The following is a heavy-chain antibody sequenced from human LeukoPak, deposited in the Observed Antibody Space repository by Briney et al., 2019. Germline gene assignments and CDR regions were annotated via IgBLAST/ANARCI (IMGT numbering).Heavy chain of an antibody. V-gene: IGHV3-23*01. CDR2: IGAADLGT. CDR3: ARSYGGNSYYFDY. CDR1: GVIFSEYA. D-gene: IGHD4-23*01. Sequence: GGSLRLSCAASGVIFSEYAVSWVRQTPEKRLEWVSGIGAADLGTYYADSVKGRFTMSRDISKNTLYLQMNSLRAEDTAVYYCARSYGGNSYYFDYWGQGTLVTVSS. J-gene: IGHJ4*02.